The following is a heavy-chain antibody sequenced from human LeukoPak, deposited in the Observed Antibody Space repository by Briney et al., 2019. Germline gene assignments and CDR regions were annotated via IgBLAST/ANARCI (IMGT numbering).Heavy chain of an antibody. J-gene: IGHJ4*02. CDR1: GASINNYY. Sequence: KSSETLSLTCNVSGASINNYYWSWIRQPPGMRLEWIGYISSAGSTHYNPSLESRVTISVDTSKNHLSLELQSVTAVDTAVYYCARQVPGSGTVFDYWGQGTLVTVSS. V-gene: IGHV4-59*08. CDR2: ISSAGST. CDR3: ARQVPGSGTVFDY. D-gene: IGHD6-13*01.